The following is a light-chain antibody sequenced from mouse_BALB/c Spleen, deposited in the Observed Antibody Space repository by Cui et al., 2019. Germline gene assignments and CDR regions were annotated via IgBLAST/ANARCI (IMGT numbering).Light chain of an antibody. CDR2: KVS. CDR1: QSMVNSDVINY. Sequence: DVSMTQTPLSLPVTPGDQAFISRRSSQSMVNSDVINYLEWYQQKPGQSPKLLIYKVSNRFSGVPDRFSGSGSGTDFSLKISRVEAEDLGTYYCFQGSHVPYTFGGGTKLEIK. J-gene: IGKJ2*01. CDR3: FQGSHVPYT. V-gene: IGKV1-117*01.